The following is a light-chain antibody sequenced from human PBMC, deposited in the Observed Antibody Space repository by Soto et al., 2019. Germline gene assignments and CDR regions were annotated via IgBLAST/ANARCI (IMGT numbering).Light chain of an antibody. J-gene: IGKJ1*01. V-gene: IGKV1-6*01. CDR3: LQDSGYPRT. Sequence: AIQMTQSPSSLSASVGDRVTITCRASQDIRRELGWYQQRPGRAPKLLIYGSSTLQDGVPSRFRGSGSGTDFALTISSLQPEDFATYYCLQDSGYPRTFGQGTKVEI. CDR1: QDIRRE. CDR2: GSS.